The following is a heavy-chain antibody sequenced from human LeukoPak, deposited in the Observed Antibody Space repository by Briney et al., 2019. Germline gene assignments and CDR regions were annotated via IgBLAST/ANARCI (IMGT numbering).Heavy chain of an antibody. CDR3: ARREGYCGGDCSYNWFGP. CDR2: IYYSGST. CDR1: GGSISSSSYY. J-gene: IGHJ5*02. D-gene: IGHD2-21*02. V-gene: IGHV4-39*01. Sequence: SHTLSLTCTVSGGSISSSSYYWGWIRQPPGKGLEWIGSIYYSGSTYYHPSLKSRVTISVDTSKNQFSLKLSSVTAADTAVYYCARREGYCGGDCSYNWFGPWGQGTLVTVSS.